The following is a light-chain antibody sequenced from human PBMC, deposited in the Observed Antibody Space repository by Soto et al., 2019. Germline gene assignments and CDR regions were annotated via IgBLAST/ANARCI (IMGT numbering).Light chain of an antibody. Sequence: QSALTQPASVSGSPGQSITISCTGTSSDVGSHNFVSWYQQRPGKAPKLMIFEVTKRPSGVSSRFSGSKSGNTASLTISGLQAEDEADYYCSSYTSSSTPWVFGGGTKVTVL. J-gene: IGLJ3*02. CDR2: EVT. CDR3: SSYTSSSTPWV. V-gene: IGLV2-14*02. CDR1: SSDVGSHNF.